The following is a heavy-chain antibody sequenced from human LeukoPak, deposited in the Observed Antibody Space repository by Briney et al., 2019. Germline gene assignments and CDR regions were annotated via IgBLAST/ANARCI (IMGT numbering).Heavy chain of an antibody. Sequence: GGSLRLSCAASGFTFRNYGMHWVRRTPGKGLEWVAFIRSDGSDKYYADSVKGRFTISRDTSRNSLYLQMNSLRAEDTAVYYCARVGLLWFGELPHYFDYWGQGTLVTVSS. V-gene: IGHV3-30*02. J-gene: IGHJ4*02. CDR3: ARVGLLWFGELPHYFDY. D-gene: IGHD3-10*01. CDR1: GFTFRNYG. CDR2: IRSDGSDK.